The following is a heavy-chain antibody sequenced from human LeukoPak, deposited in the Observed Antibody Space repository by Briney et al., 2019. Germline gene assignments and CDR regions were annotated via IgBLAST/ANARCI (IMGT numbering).Heavy chain of an antibody. Sequence: GGSLRLSSAASGFTFSSYAMSWVRQAPGKGLEWVSAISVIVVSTYYADSVKGRFTISRDNSKNTLYLQMNSLRAEDTAVYYCAKAIHYDYVWGSYRNDAFDIWGQGTMVTVSS. CDR2: ISVIVVST. CDR1: GFTFSSYA. CDR3: AKAIHYDYVWGSYRNDAFDI. V-gene: IGHV3-23*01. D-gene: IGHD3-16*02. J-gene: IGHJ3*02.